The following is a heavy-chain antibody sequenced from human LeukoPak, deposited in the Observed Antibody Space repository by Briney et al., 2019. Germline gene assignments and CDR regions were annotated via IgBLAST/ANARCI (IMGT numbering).Heavy chain of an antibody. CDR3: ARHIPGYSSSLGY. CDR1: GFTVSNNY. Sequence: GGSLRLSCAASGFTVSNNYMSWVRQAPGKALEWVSVVYSAGSTYYADSVKGRFTISRDNSKNALYLQMNSLRAEDTAVYYCARHIPGYSSSLGYWGQGTLVTVSS. D-gene: IGHD6-13*01. CDR2: VYSAGST. J-gene: IGHJ4*02. V-gene: IGHV3-53*01.